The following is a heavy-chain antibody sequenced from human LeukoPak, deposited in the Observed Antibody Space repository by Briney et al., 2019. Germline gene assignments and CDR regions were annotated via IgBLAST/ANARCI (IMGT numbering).Heavy chain of an antibody. V-gene: IGHV1-24*01. CDR3: ATDPTPYEWELHP. J-gene: IGHJ5*02. CDR2: FDPEDGET. D-gene: IGHD1-26*01. Sequence: GVSVKVSCKVSGYTLTELSMHWVGQAPGKGLEWMGGFDPEDGETIYAQKFQGRVTMTEDTSTDTAYMELSSLRSEDTAVYYCATDPTPYEWELHPWGQGTLVTVSS. CDR1: GYTLTELS.